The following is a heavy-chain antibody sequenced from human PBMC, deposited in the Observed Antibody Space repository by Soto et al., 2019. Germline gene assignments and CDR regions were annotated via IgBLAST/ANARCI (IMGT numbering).Heavy chain of an antibody. CDR2: ISTYNGNT. CDR3: ARDPYDVLMVNAPNLYGMDV. D-gene: IGHD2-8*01. Sequence: QVQLVQSGAEVKKPGASVKVSCKASGYTFTTYDISWVRQAPGQGLEWMGRISTYNGNTNYPQSLQGRLTRTTDTATNTAYMELRSLRSDDTAGYYCARDPYDVLMVNAPNLYGMDVWGQGTTVTVSS. J-gene: IGHJ6*02. V-gene: IGHV1-18*01. CDR1: GYTFTTYD.